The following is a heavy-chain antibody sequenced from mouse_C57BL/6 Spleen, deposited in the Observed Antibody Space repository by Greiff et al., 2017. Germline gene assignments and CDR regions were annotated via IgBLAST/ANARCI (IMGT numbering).Heavy chain of an antibody. CDR3: ALAVVATDWYCDV. V-gene: IGHV14-2*01. J-gene: IGHJ1*03. CDR2: IDPEDGET. CDR1: GFNIKDYY. Sequence: VQLQQSGAELVKPGASVKLSCTASGFNIKDYYMHWVKQRTEQGLEWIGRIDPEDGETKYATKFQGKATITADTSSNTAYLQLSSLTSEDTAVYYCALAVVATDWYCDVWGTGTTVTVSS. D-gene: IGHD1-1*01.